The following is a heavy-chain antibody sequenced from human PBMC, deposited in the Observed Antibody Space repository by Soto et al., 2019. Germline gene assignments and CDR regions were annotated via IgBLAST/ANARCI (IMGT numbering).Heavy chain of an antibody. Sequence: ASVKVSCKASGYTFTSYDINWVRQATGQGLEWMGWMNPNSGNTGYAQKFQGRVTMTRNTSISTAYMELSSLRSEDTAVYYCAREGSIAAANYYYYGMDVWGQGTTVTVSS. J-gene: IGHJ6*02. CDR1: GYTFTSYD. CDR2: MNPNSGNT. V-gene: IGHV1-8*01. D-gene: IGHD6-13*01. CDR3: AREGSIAAANYYYYGMDV.